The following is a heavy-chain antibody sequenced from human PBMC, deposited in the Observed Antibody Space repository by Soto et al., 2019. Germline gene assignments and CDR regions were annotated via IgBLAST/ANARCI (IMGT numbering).Heavy chain of an antibody. D-gene: IGHD2-15*01. J-gene: IGHJ4*02. V-gene: IGHV3-30*03. CDR1: GFTFGNYG. Sequence: QVRLVQSGGGVVQPGESLTLSCTGSGFTFGNYGLNWIRQAPGKGLEWIGVVSYDGDHKFYADSVRGQFTISRDNSKKTVSLPMHSMNRVDKAVYYCARAGATGYCGDGGCSHNMESWGQGTLVTVSS. CDR2: VSYDGDHK. CDR3: ARAGATGYCGDGGCSHNMES.